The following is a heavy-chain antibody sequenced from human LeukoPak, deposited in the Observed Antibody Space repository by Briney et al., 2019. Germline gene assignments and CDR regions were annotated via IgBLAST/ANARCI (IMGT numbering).Heavy chain of an antibody. D-gene: IGHD3-22*01. CDR2: INHSGST. Sequence: PSETLSLTCAVYGGSFSGYYRSWIRQPPGKGLEWIGEINHSGSTNYNPSLKSRVTISVDTSKNQFSLKLSSVTAADTAVYYCARGEGITMTNTIDYWGQGTLVTVSS. CDR1: GGSFSGYY. CDR3: ARGEGITMTNTIDY. V-gene: IGHV4-34*01. J-gene: IGHJ4*02.